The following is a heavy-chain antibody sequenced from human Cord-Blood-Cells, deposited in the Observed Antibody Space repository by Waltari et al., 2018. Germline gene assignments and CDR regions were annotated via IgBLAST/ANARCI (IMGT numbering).Heavy chain of an antibody. V-gene: IGHV1-2*02. J-gene: IGHJ6*02. D-gene: IGHD1-26*01. CDR3: ARIISGSYGGMDV. CDR1: GYTFTGYY. CDR2: INPSSGGT. Sequence: QVQLVQSGAEVKKPGASVKVSCKASGYTFTGYYMHWVRQAPGQGLEGMGWINPSSGGTNYAQKFQGRVTMTRDTSISTAYMELSRLRSDDTAVYYCARIISGSYGGMDVWGQGTTVTVSS.